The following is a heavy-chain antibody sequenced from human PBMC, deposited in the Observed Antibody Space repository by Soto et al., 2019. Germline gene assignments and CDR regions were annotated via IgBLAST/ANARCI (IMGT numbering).Heavy chain of an antibody. V-gene: IGHV4-59*01. D-gene: IGHD6-13*01. J-gene: IGHJ3*02. CDR2: IYYSGST. CDR3: ARDSRRYSSSHADAFDI. Sequence: SETLSLTCTVSGGSISSYYWSWIRQPPGKGLEWIGYIYYSGSTNYNPSLKSRVTISVDTSKNQFSLKLSSVTAADTAVYYCARDSRRYSSSHADAFDIWGQGTMVTVSS. CDR1: GGSISSYY.